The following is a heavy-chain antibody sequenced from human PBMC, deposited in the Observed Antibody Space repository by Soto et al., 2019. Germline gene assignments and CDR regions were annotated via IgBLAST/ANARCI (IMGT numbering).Heavy chain of an antibody. CDR2: IFDSGST. J-gene: IGHJ2*01. CDR3: AREIMPLTNDWYFDL. V-gene: IGHV4-30-4*01. Sequence: QVQLQESGPGLVKPSETLSLTCTVSGGSISGGVHSWSWIRQPPGKGLEWIGHIFDSGSTYYNPSLKGRLTISVDTSKNQFSLRLSSVTAADTAVYYCAREIMPLTNDWYFDLWGRGNLVTVSS. D-gene: IGHD2-8*01. CDR1: GGSISGGVHS.